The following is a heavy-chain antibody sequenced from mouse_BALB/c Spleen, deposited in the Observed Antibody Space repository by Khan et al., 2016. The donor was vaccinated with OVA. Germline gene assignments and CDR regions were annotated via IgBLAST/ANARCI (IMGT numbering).Heavy chain of an antibody. CDR2: INPYTGEP. Sequence: QIQLVQSGPELKKPGETVKISCKASGYTFTNYWMNWVKQAPGKGLKWMGWINPYTGEPTYADDFKGRFAFSWENSASTAYLQINNLKNEDTATYYCARSNGNDWFAYWGQGTLVTVSA. CDR1: GYTFTNYW. D-gene: IGHD2-1*01. CDR3: ARSNGNDWFAY. J-gene: IGHJ3*01. V-gene: IGHV9-3-1*01.